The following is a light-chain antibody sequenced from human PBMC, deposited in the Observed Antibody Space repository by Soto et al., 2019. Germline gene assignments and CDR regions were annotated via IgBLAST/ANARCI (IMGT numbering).Light chain of an antibody. CDR2: GAS. J-gene: IGKJ5*01. CDR3: QQYGSSPRIT. Sequence: EIVLTQYPATLSVSPLERAPLXCRASQSVSIDLAWYQQTPGQAPRLLIYGASTRATGIPVRFSGSASGTEFTLTISSLQSEDFTVYYCQQYGSSPRITFGQGTRLEIK. V-gene: IGKV3-15*01. CDR1: QSVSID.